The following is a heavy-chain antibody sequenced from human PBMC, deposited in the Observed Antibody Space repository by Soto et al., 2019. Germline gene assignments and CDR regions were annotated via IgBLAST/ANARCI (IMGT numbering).Heavy chain of an antibody. CDR3: ATRITVFGLLIPPFDP. Sequence: SETLSLTCTVSRGYVNTFHWNWIRQPPGKGLEWIGEINHTGGTHYNPSLKSRVTMSVDTSKNQFSLRLSSVTAADTAIYYCATRITVFGLLIPPFDPWGQGTQVTVSS. J-gene: IGHJ5*02. CDR1: RGYVNTFH. CDR2: INHTGGT. D-gene: IGHD3-3*01. V-gene: IGHV4-34*01.